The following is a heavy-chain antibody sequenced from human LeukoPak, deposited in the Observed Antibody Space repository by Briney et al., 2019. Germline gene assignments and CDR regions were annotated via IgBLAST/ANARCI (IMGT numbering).Heavy chain of an antibody. J-gene: IGHJ4*02. D-gene: IGHD2-2*01. CDR1: GYTLTELS. Sequence: VASVKVSCMVSGYTLTELSMHWVRQAPGKGLEWMGGFDPEDGETIYAQKFQGRVTMTEDTSTDTAYMELSSLRSEDTAVYYCATASYCSSTSCPLIAYYFDYWGQGTLVTVSS. CDR3: ATASYCSSTSCPLIAYYFDY. CDR2: FDPEDGET. V-gene: IGHV1-24*01.